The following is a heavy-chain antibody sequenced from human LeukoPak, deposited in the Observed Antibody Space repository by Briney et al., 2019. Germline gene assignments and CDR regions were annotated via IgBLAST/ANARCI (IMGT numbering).Heavy chain of an antibody. Sequence: GGSLRLSCAASGFTFSSYAMHWVRQAPGKGLEWVAVISYDGSNKYYADSVKGRFTISRDNSKNTLYLQMNSLRADDTAGYFCARGPDAYYDSSGYYGTADYWGQGTLVTVSS. V-gene: IGHV3-30*04. J-gene: IGHJ4*02. CDR3: ARGPDAYYDSSGYYGTADY. D-gene: IGHD3-22*01. CDR2: ISYDGSNK. CDR1: GFTFSSYA.